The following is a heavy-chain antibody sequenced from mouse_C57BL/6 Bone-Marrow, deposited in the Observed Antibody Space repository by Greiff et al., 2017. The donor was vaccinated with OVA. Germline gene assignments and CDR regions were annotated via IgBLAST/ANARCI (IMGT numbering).Heavy chain of an antibody. CDR3: AREGITTVVAPDY. CDR1: GYTFTSYW. CDR2: IEPSDSYT. D-gene: IGHD1-1*01. V-gene: IGHV1-50*01. Sequence: QVQLQQPGAELVKPGASVKLSCKASGYTFTSYWMQWVKQRPGQGLEWIGEIEPSDSYTNYNQKFKGKATLTVDTSSSTAYMQLSSLTSEDSAVYYCAREGITTVVAPDYWGQGTTLTVSS. J-gene: IGHJ2*01.